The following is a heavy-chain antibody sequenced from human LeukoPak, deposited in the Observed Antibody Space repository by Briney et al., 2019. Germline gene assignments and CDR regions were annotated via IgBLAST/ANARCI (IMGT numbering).Heavy chain of an antibody. J-gene: IGHJ4*02. CDR1: EFTFTIYA. Sequence: GGSLRLSCVASEFTFTIYAMSWVRQAPGKGLEWVSSITNSGDRTHYADSVKGRFTIARDNSKNTLYLQMNSLGAADTAVYYCANDRAGYSGARGFDCWGQGTLVTVSS. CDR3: ANDRAGYSGARGFDC. CDR2: ITNSGDRT. V-gene: IGHV3-23*01. D-gene: IGHD5-12*01.